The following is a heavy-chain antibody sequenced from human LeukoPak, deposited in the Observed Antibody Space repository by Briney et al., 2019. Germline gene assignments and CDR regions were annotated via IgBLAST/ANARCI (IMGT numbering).Heavy chain of an antibody. CDR1: GGSISSSSYY. CDR2: IYYSGST. CDR3: ARDDPNKYYFDY. J-gene: IGHJ4*02. V-gene: IGHV4-39*01. D-gene: IGHD2/OR15-2a*01. Sequence: SETLSLTCTVSGGSISSSSYYWGWLRQPSGKGREWSGKIYYSGSTYYNSSLRRRVTISVDASKNQFSLKLSSVTAADTAVYCWARDDPNKYYFDYWGQGTLVTVSS.